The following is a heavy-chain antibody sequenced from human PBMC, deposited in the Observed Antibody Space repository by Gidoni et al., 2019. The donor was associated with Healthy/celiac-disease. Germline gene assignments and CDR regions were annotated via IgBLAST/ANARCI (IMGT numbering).Heavy chain of an antibody. CDR3: ARVTTVTTFADDAFDI. J-gene: IGHJ3*02. D-gene: IGHD4-4*01. V-gene: IGHV4-59*01. Sequence: PPGKGLEWIGYIYYSGSTNYNPSLKSRVTISVDTSKNQFSLKLSSVTAADTAVYYCARVTTVTTFADDAFDIWGQGTMVTVSS. CDR2: IYYSGST.